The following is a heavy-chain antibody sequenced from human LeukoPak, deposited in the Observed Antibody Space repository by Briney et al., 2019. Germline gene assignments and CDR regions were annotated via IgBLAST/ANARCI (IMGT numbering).Heavy chain of an antibody. V-gene: IGHV6-1*01. J-gene: IGHJ6*02. CDR1: GDSVSSNSAV. D-gene: IGHD5-18*01. CDR2: TYYRSKWFN. CDR3: ARGTALVNYYGMDV. Sequence: SQTLSLTCAISGDSVSSNSAVWHWIRQSPSRRLEWLGRTYYRSKWFNDFALSVKSRITISPDTSKNQFSLQLNSVTPEDTAVYYCARGTALVNYYGMDVWGQGTTVTVSS.